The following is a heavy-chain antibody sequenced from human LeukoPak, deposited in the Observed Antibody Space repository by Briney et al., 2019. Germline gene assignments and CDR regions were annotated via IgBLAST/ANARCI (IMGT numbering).Heavy chain of an antibody. Sequence: ASVKVSSKASGYTFTSYYMHWVRQAPGQGLEWMGIINPSGGSTSYAQKFQGGVTMTRDMSTSTVYMELSSLRSEDTAVYYCARAAFPSVWFDPWGQGTLVTVSS. V-gene: IGHV1-46*01. CDR1: GYTFTSYY. CDR2: INPSGGST. CDR3: ARAAFPSVWFDP. J-gene: IGHJ5*02. D-gene: IGHD2/OR15-2a*01.